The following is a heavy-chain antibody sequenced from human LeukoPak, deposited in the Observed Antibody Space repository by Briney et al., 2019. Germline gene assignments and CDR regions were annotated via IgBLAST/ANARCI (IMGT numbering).Heavy chain of an antibody. D-gene: IGHD6-19*01. CDR3: AKVHSRIAVAGSFDY. J-gene: IGHJ4*02. Sequence: GGSLRLSCAASGFTFDDYAMHWVRQAPGKGLEWVSGISWNSGSIGYADSVKGRFTISRDNAKNSLYPQMNSLRAEDTALYYCAKVHSRIAVAGSFDYWGQGTLVTVSS. V-gene: IGHV3-9*01. CDR1: GFTFDDYA. CDR2: ISWNSGSI.